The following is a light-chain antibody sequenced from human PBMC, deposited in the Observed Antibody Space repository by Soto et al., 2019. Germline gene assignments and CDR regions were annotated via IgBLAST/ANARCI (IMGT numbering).Light chain of an antibody. Sequence: QSVLTQPSSMSGSPGQSITISCTGPSSDVGSYYPVSWFQQHPGKAPKLIIYEVDKRPSGVSDRFSGSKSGNTASLTISGLQAADEAEYYCCSYAGDTTFFVFGTGTKVTVL. J-gene: IGLJ1*01. CDR1: SSDVGSYYP. CDR3: CSYAGDTTFFV. CDR2: EVD. V-gene: IGLV2-23*02.